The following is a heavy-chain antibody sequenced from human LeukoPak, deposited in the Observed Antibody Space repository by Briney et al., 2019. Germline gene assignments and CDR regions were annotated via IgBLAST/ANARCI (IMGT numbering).Heavy chain of an antibody. Sequence: SETLSLTCTVSGGSISSSSYSWGWIRQPPGKGLEWIGEINHSGSTNYNPSLKSRVTISVDTSKNQFSLKLSSVTAADTAVYYCARGVAARRVPDYWGQGTLVTVSS. J-gene: IGHJ4*02. CDR3: ARGVAARRVPDY. CDR1: GGSISSSSYS. V-gene: IGHV4-39*07. CDR2: INHSGST. D-gene: IGHD6-6*01.